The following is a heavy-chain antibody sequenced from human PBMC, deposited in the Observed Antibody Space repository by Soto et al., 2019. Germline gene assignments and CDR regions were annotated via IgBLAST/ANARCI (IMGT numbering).Heavy chain of an antibody. D-gene: IGHD3-10*01. CDR3: ARDRGLVSAVGGKMVNHYGLDV. V-gene: IGHV1-69*08. Sequence: QVQLVQSGAEVKKPGSSVKVSCKASGGTFSRNTISWVRQAPGQGLEWMGRIIPLLNIPNYAQNSQGRVMMTADRSTTTVYMEVSSLKSEDTAVYYCARDRGLVSAVGGKMVNHYGLDVWGQGTTVTVSS. J-gene: IGHJ6*02. CDR2: IIPLLNIP. CDR1: GGTFSRNT.